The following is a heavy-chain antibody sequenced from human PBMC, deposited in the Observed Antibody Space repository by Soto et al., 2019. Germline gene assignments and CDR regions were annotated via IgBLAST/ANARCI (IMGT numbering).Heavy chain of an antibody. J-gene: IGHJ6*02. D-gene: IGHD3-22*01. CDR3: ARDCDSSGYYLGEGMDV. CDR1: GYTFTSYG. Sequence: GASVKVSCKASGYTFTSYGISWVRQAPGQGLEWMGWISAYNGNTNYAQKLQGRVTMTTDTSTSTAYMKLRSLRSDDTAVYYCARDCDSSGYYLGEGMDVWGQGTTVTVSS. V-gene: IGHV1-18*01. CDR2: ISAYNGNT.